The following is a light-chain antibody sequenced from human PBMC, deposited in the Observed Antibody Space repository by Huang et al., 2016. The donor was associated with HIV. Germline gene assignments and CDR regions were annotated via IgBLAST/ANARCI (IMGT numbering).Light chain of an antibody. J-gene: IGKJ1*01. CDR2: DAS. Sequence: EIVLTQSPGTLSLSPGERGTLSCRASQSVSSSYLAWYQQKPGQAPRLLIYDASSRASGIPDRVSGSGSGTDFTLTISRLEPEDFAVYYCQQYGSSPTFGQGTKVEIK. CDR3: QQYGSSPT. CDR1: QSVSSSY. V-gene: IGKV3-20*01.